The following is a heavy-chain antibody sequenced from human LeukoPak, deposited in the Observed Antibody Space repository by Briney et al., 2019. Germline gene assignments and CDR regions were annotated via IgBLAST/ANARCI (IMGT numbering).Heavy chain of an antibody. CDR1: GYTFTSYD. D-gene: IGHD4-11*01. CDR3: ARGRTVTNDFDV. Sequence: ASVKVSCKASGYTFTSYDINWVRQAPGQGLEWMGIFNPSGDTTSYAQKFQGRVTMTRDTSTSTVNMELSSLRSEDTALYYCARGRTVTNDFDVWGRGTLVTVSS. J-gene: IGHJ2*01. V-gene: IGHV1-46*01. CDR2: FNPSGDTT.